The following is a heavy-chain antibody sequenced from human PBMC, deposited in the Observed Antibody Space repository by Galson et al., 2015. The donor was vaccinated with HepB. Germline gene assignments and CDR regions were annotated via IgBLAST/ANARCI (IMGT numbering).Heavy chain of an antibody. CDR2: ISGSSSFM. D-gene: IGHD1-20*01. CDR3: ARDERYNWDLEPEGPGPDFDY. V-gene: IGHV3-21*01. J-gene: IGHJ4*02. Sequence: SLRLSCAASGFTFSSYNMNWVRQTPGKGLEWVSSISGSSSFMFYADSVKGRFTVSRDNAKNSLYLQMNSLRAEDTAVYFCARDERYNWDLEPEGPGPDFDYWGQGTLVTVSS. CDR1: GFTFSSYN.